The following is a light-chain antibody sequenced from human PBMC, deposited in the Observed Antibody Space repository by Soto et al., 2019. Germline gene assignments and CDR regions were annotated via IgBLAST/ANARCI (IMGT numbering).Light chain of an antibody. Sequence: QSALTQPRSVSGSPGQLVTISCTGTSSDVGTYNYVSWYQQHPGKAPKVMIYDVSERPSGVPDRFSGSKSGNTASLTISGLQAEDEADYYCCSYAGSPRYVFGTGTKLTVL. J-gene: IGLJ1*01. V-gene: IGLV2-11*01. CDR3: CSYAGSPRYV. CDR2: DVS. CDR1: SSDVGTYNY.